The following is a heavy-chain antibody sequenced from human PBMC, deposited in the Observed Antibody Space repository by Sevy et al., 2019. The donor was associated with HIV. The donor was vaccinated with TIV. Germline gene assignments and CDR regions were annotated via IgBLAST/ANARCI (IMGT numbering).Heavy chain of an antibody. CDR2: IIPMFGTA. D-gene: IGHD6-13*01. CDR1: GRTFSNYA. CDR3: ARSISWYASFDS. V-gene: IGHV1-69*13. Sequence: ASVKVSCKASGRTFSNYAINWVRQGPGQGLEWMGGIIPMFGTANHVQKFQGRVTITADESTKTAYMELSSLRSEDTAVYYCARSISWYASFDSWGQGTLVTVSS. J-gene: IGHJ4*02.